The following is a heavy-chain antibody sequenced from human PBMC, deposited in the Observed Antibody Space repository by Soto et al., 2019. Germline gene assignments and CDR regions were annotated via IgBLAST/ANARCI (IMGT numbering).Heavy chain of an antibody. D-gene: IGHD4-17*01. V-gene: IGHV4-28*01. CDR1: GYSIRSSSW. CDR3: AGSPXGLREFEY. CDR2: VDHSGST. Sequence: SETLSLTCDVSGYSIRSSSWWGWIRQPPGKGLEWIWCVDHSGSTYYSPSLKSRVIMSVDTSKNQFSLHLRSVTAVDTAMYFWAGSPXGLREFEYWGQGALRSVSS. J-gene: IGHJ4*02.